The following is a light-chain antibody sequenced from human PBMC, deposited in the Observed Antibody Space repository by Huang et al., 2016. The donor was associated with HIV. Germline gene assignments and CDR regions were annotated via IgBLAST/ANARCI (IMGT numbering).Light chain of an antibody. J-gene: IGKJ3*01. V-gene: IGKV1-27*01. CDR3: QKYHSAPFT. Sequence: DIQMTQSPSSLSASVGDRVTITCRESQGIANYLAWYQQKPGKVPKLLIYAASTFQSGVPSRFSGSGSGTDFTLTISSLQPEDVATYYCQKYHSAPFTFGPGTKVDIK. CDR2: AAS. CDR1: QGIANY.